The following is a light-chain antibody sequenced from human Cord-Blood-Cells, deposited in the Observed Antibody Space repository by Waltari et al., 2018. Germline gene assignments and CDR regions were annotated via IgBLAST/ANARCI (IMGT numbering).Light chain of an antibody. Sequence: AIQLTQSPSSLSASVGDRVTITCRASQGISSALAWYQQKPGTAPKLLIYDASSLESGVPSRFSGSGSGTDFTLTSSSLQPEDFATYYCQQFNSYTRAFGHGTNVDI. J-gene: IGKJ3*01. CDR3: QQFNSYTRA. V-gene: IGKV1-13*02. CDR1: QGISSA. CDR2: DAS.